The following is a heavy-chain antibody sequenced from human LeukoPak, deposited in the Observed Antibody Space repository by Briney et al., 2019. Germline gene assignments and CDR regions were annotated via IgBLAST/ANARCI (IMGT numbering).Heavy chain of an antibody. CDR2: TYSSGRT. J-gene: IGHJ4*02. CDR3: ARVTRYCSGGKCYSMMDY. D-gene: IGHD2-15*01. V-gene: IGHV4-4*07. CDR1: DGSISGYY. Sequence: SETLSLTCTVSDGSISGYYWSWIRQPAGKGLEWIGRTYSSGRTDYNPSLKSRVTISVVTSKNQFSLKLSSVTAADTAIYYCARVTRYCSGGKCYSMMDYWGQGILVTVTP.